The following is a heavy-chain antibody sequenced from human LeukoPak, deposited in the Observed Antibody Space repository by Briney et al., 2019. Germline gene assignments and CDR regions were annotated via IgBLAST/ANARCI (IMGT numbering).Heavy chain of an antibody. CDR1: GFTFSSYG. CDR2: IRYDGSNK. D-gene: IGHD6-13*01. CDR3: ARALAAAGRYYYYYYYMDV. Sequence: GGSLRLSCAASGFTFSSYGMHWVRQAPGKGLEWVAFIRYDGSNKYYADSVKGRFTISRDNAKNSLYLQMNGLRAEDTAVYYCARALAAAGRYYYYYYYMDVWGKGTTVTVSS. V-gene: IGHV3-30*02. J-gene: IGHJ6*03.